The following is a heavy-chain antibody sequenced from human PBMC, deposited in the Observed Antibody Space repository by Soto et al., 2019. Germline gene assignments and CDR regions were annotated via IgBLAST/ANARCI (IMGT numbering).Heavy chain of an antibody. J-gene: IGHJ4*02. D-gene: IGHD2-2*01. CDR1: GFTFSSYA. V-gene: IGHV3-23*01. Sequence: EVQLLESGGGLVQPGGSLRLSCAASGFTFSSYAMSWVRQAPGKGLEWVSVISGSGGSTYYADSVKGRFTISRDNSKNTLYLQMNSLRAEDTAVYYCAKKGARRWYQIDYWGQGTLVTVSS. CDR3: AKKGARRWYQIDY. CDR2: ISGSGGST.